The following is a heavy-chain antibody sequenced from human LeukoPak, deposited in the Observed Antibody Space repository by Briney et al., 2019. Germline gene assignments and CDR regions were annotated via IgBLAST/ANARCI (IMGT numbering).Heavy chain of an antibody. J-gene: IGHJ5*02. D-gene: IGHD6-13*01. CDR1: GGSISSYY. CDR2: IYYSGST. V-gene: IGHV4-59*12. CDR3: ARGGPYSSSWYPRWFDP. Sequence: SETLSLTCTVSGGSISSYYWSWIRQPPGKGLEWIGYIYYSGSTNYNPSLKSRVTISVDTSKNQFSLKLSSVTAADTAVYYCARGGPYSSSWYPRWFDPWGQGTLVTVSS.